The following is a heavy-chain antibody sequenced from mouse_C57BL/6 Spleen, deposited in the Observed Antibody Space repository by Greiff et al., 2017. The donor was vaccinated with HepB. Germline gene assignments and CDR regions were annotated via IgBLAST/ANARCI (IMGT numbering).Heavy chain of an antibody. V-gene: IGHV5-4*01. J-gene: IGHJ1*03. D-gene: IGHD1-1*01. Sequence: EVHLVESGGGLVKPGGSLKLSCAASGFTFSSYAMSWVRQTPEKRLEWVATISDGGSYTYYPDNVKGRFTISRDNAKNNLYLQMSHLKSEDTAMYYCARDLYYGSSFYWYFDVWGTGTTVTVSS. CDR3: ARDLYYGSSFYWYFDV. CDR1: GFTFSSYA. CDR2: ISDGGSYT.